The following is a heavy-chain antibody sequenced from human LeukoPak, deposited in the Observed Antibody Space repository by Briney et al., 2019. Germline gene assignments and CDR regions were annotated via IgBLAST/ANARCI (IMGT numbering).Heavy chain of an antibody. D-gene: IGHD4-17*01. V-gene: IGHV4-34*01. CDR1: GGSISSYY. CDR3: ARGYGDYGFFAFDI. J-gene: IGHJ3*02. Sequence: SETLSLTCTVSGGSISSYYWSWIRQPPGKGLEWIGEINHSGSTNYNPSLKSRVTISVDTSKNQFSLKLSSVTAADTAVYYCARGYGDYGFFAFDIWGQGTMVTVSS. CDR2: INHSGST.